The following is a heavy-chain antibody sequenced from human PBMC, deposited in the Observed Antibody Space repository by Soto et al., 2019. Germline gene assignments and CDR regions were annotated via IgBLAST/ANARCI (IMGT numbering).Heavy chain of an antibody. CDR1: GYTFPSST. J-gene: IGHJ4*02. D-gene: IGHD4-17*01. CDR3: AIADYGDDDY. Sequence: QVQLVQSVAEVKKPGASVKVSCKASGYTFPSSTISWLRQAPGQGLEWMGWIKAYSGNTNYAQKLQGRVTMTTDPSTNTAYMELGSLTSDDTTMYYCAIADYGDDDYWGQGTLVTFSS. CDR2: IKAYSGNT. V-gene: IGHV1-18*01.